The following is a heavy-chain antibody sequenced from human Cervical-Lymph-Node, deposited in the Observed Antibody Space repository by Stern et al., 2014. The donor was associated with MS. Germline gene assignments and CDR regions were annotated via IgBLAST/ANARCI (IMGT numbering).Heavy chain of an antibody. D-gene: IGHD6-6*01. V-gene: IGHV4-30-2*01. Sequence: QLQLQESGSGLVKPSQTLSLTCAVSGDSISSGGYSWSWIRQPPVKGLEWIGYMYHSGRSSYTPSLKSRVTISVDRSKNQFSLRLSSVTAADTAVYYCARGLYSSSSVWAYWGQGTLVTVSS. CDR1: GDSISSGGYS. CDR3: ARGLYSSSSVWAY. CDR2: MYHSGRS. J-gene: IGHJ4*02.